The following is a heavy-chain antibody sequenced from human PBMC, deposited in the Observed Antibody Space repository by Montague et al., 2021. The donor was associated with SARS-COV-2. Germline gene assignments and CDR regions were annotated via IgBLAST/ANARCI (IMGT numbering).Heavy chain of an antibody. V-gene: IGHV3-21*01. CDR1: GFTFSSYS. J-gene: IGHJ6*02. CDR3: ARDSPDYVWGSYGMDV. CDR2: ISSSSYI. D-gene: IGHD3-16*01. Sequence: SLRLSRAASGFTFSSYSMNWVRQAPGKGLEWVSSISSSSYICYADSVKGRFTISRDNAKNSLYLQMNSLRAEDTAVYYCARDSPDYVWGSYGMDVWGQGTTVTVSS.